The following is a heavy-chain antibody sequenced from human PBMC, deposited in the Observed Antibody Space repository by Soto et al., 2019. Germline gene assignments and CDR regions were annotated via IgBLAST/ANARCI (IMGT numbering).Heavy chain of an antibody. CDR2: INHSGST. CDR1: GGSFSGYY. J-gene: IGHJ6*02. Sequence: SETLSLTCAVYGGSFSGYYWSWIRQPPGKGLEWIGEINHSGSTNYNPSLKSRVTISVDTSKNQFSLKLSSVTAADTAVYYCARLPKRPGLLYGRDYYGMDVWGQGTTVTVSS. V-gene: IGHV4-34*01. CDR3: ARLPKRPGLLYGRDYYGMDV. D-gene: IGHD3-10*01.